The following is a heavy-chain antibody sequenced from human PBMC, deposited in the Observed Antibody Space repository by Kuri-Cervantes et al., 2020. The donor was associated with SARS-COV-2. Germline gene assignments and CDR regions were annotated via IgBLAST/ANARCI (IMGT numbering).Heavy chain of an antibody. Sequence: SETLSLTCAVYGGSFSNFYWSWIRQPPGKGLEWIGELDHSGRANYNPSLKSRVTISVDRSRNQFSLKLTSVTAADTAVCYCARASTSIYGVLIALFSSNAFDVWGQGTMVTVSS. CDR1: GGSFSNFY. CDR3: ARASTSIYGVLIALFSSNAFDV. D-gene: IGHD3-3*02. V-gene: IGHV4-34*01. J-gene: IGHJ3*01. CDR2: LDHSGRA.